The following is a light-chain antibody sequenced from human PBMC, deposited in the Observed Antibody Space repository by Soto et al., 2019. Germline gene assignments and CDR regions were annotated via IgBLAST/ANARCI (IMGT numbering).Light chain of an antibody. V-gene: IGKV1-16*01. CDR2: AAS. J-gene: IGKJ4*01. Sequence: DIQMTQSPSSLSASVGDRVTITCRASQDISIYLAWFQQKPGKAPKSLIYAASNLQSGVPSRFSGSASGTDFTLTISSLQPEDFATYYCQQYNIYPLTFGGGTQVEIK. CDR1: QDISIY. CDR3: QQYNIYPLT.